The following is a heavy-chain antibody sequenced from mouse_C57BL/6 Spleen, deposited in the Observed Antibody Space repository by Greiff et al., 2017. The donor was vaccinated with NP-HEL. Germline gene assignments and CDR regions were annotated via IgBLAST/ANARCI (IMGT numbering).Heavy chain of an antibody. J-gene: IGHJ4*01. CDR2: ISSGSSTI. V-gene: IGHV5-17*01. CDR3: ARGMRDYDVSDAMDY. Sequence: EVNLVESGGGLVKPGGSLKLSCAASGFTFSDYGMHWVRQAPEKGLEWVAYISSGSSTIYYADTVKGRFTISRDNAKNTLFLQMTSLRSEDTAMYDCARGMRDYDVSDAMDYWGQGTSVTVSS. CDR1: GFTFSDYG. D-gene: IGHD2-4*01.